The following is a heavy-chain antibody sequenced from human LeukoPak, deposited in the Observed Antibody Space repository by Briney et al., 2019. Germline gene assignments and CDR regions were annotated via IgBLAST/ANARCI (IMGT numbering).Heavy chain of an antibody. Sequence: GGSLRLSCAASGFTFSSYGMHWVRQAPGKGLEWVAFIRYDGSNKYYADSVKGRFIISRDNSKNTLYLQMNSLRAEDTAVYYCAKARITRAGPFDYWGQGTLVTVSS. V-gene: IGHV3-30*02. J-gene: IGHJ4*02. D-gene: IGHD6-13*01. CDR3: AKARITRAGPFDY. CDR1: GFTFSSYG. CDR2: IRYDGSNK.